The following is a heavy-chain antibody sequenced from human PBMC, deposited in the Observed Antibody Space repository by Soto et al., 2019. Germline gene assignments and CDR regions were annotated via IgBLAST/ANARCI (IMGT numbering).Heavy chain of an antibody. CDR1: GYTFTSYG. CDR3: ARAIYYYDSSGLYYFDY. V-gene: IGHV1-18*01. J-gene: IGHJ4*02. D-gene: IGHD3-22*01. Sequence: ASVKVSCKASGYTFTSYGISWVRQAPGQGLEWMGWISAYNGNTNYAQKLQGRVTMTTDTSTSTAYMELRSLRSDDTAVYYCARAIYYYDSSGLYYFDYWGQGTLVTVSS. CDR2: ISAYNGNT.